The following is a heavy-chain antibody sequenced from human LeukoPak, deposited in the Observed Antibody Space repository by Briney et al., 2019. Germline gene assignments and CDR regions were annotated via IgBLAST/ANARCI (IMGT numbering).Heavy chain of an antibody. D-gene: IGHD6-13*01. V-gene: IGHV1-2*02. J-gene: IGHJ4*02. CDR3: ARVLSIAAAGNLLNY. CDR1: GYTFTGYY. Sequence: ASVKVSCKASGYTFTGYYMHWVRQAPGQGLEWMGWINPNSGGTNYAQKFQGRVTMTRDTSISTAYMELSRLRSDDTAVYYCARVLSIAAAGNLLNYWAQGTLVTVSS. CDR2: INPNSGGT.